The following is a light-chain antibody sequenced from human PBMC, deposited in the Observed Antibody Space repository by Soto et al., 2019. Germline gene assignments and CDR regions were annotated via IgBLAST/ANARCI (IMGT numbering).Light chain of an antibody. J-gene: IGLJ1*01. CDR2: DVT. CDR3: SSYTSSSTYV. CDR1: SSDVGGYNY. V-gene: IGLV2-14*03. Sequence: QSVLTQPASVSGSPGQSITISCTGTSSDVGGYNYVSWYQQHPGKAPKLMIYDVTNRPSGVSNRFSSSKSGNTASLTISGLQAEDEADYYCSSYTSSSTYVFETGTKVTVL.